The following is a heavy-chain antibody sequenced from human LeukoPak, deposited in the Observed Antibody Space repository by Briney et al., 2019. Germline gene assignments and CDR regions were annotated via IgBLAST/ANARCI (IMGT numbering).Heavy chain of an antibody. J-gene: IGHJ4*02. CDR3: ASGRVGMVYASTHFDY. CDR1: GGTFSSYA. D-gene: IGHD2-8*01. CDR2: IIPIFGTA. V-gene: IGHV1-69*05. Sequence: EASVKVSCKASGGTFSSYAISWVGKAPGQGFEWMVRIIPIFGTANYAQKFQGRVTITTVESTSTAYMELSSLRSEDTAVYYCASGRVGMVYASTHFDYWGQGTLVTVSS.